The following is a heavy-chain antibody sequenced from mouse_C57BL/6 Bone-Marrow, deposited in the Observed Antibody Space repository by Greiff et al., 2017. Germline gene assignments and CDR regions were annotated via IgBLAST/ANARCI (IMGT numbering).Heavy chain of an antibody. D-gene: IGHD1-1*01. CDR3: ARRYYGSSYVYWYFDG. J-gene: IGHJ1*03. CDR1: GYTFTSYW. CDR2: IFPGSGST. Sequence: QVQLQQPGAELVKPGASVTMSCKASGYTFTSYWITWVKQRPGQGLEWIGDIFPGSGSTNYNEKFKSKATLTVDPSSSTAYMQLSSLTSEDSAVYDCARRYYGSSYVYWYFDGWGTGTTVTVSS. V-gene: IGHV1-55*01.